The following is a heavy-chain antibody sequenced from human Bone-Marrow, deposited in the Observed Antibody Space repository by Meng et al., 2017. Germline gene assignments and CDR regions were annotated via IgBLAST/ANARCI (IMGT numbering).Heavy chain of an antibody. J-gene: IGHJ4*02. CDR2: IYYSGST. D-gene: IGHD3-22*01. CDR1: GGSISSYY. CDR3: ARFGGHYYDSSGYYKHY. Sequence: QGQLQDSGPGLVKPSETLSLTCTVSGGSISSYYWSWIRQPPGKGLEWIGYIYYSGSTNYNPSLKSRVTISVDTSKNQFSLKLSSVTAADTAVYYCARFGGHYYDSSGYYKHYWGQGTLVTVSS. V-gene: IGHV4-59*01.